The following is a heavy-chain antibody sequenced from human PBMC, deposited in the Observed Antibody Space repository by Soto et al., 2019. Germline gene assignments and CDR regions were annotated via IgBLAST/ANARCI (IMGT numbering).Heavy chain of an antibody. Sequence: EVQLLESGGGLVQPGGSLRLSCETSGFSFNSYAMTWVRQAPGMGLEWVAVINYNSRATFHAQSVKGRFTISRDNSRNTVFLQMDSLGAEDTAVYYCGKPRGSGKTYYYNMDVWGLGTTVIVSS. CDR2: INYNSRAT. D-gene: IGHD3-10*01. CDR3: GKPRGSGKTYYYNMDV. CDR1: GFSFNSYA. J-gene: IGHJ6*02. V-gene: IGHV3-23*01.